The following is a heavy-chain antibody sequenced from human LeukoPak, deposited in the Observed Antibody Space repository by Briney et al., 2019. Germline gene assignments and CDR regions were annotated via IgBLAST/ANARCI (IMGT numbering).Heavy chain of an antibody. CDR1: GFTFSTYN. CDR2: ISSSSTYI. J-gene: IGHJ4*02. V-gene: IGHV3-21*01. CDR3: ATDWISGSSYDY. D-gene: IGHD1-26*01. Sequence: GGSLRLSCAASGFTFSTYNMNWVRQAPGKGLEWVSFISSSSTYIYYADSVKGRFTISRDNAKNSLYLHMNSLRAEDTAVYYCATDWISGSSYDYWGQGTLVTVSS.